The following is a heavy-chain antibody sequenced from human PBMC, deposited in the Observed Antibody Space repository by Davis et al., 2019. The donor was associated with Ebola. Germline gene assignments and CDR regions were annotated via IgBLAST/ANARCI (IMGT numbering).Heavy chain of an antibody. V-gene: IGHV1-69*13. J-gene: IGHJ4*02. CDR1: GYTFTSYA. CDR2: IIPMFGAA. D-gene: IGHD3-22*01. CDR3: ARGVGSNGYYSARY. Sequence: SVKVSCKASGYTFTSYAISWVRQAPGQGLEWMGGIIPMFGAADYAQKVQGRVTITADASTSTVYMELSSLKSEDTAVYYCARGVGSNGYYSARYWGQGTLVTVSS.